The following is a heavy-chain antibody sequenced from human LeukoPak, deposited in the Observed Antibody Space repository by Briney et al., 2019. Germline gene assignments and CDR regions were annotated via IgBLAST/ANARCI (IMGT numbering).Heavy chain of an antibody. J-gene: IGHJ5*02. CDR3: ARRLRQNLFDP. CDR2: IYYSGIT. D-gene: IGHD4-17*01. CDR1: GGSISSSSYY. Sequence: SETLSLTCTVSGGSISSSSYYWGWIRQPPGKGLEWIGGIYYSGITYYNPSLKSRVTMSVDTSKNQFSLKLTSVTAADTAVYYCARRLRQNLFDPWGQGTLVTVSS. V-gene: IGHV4-39*07.